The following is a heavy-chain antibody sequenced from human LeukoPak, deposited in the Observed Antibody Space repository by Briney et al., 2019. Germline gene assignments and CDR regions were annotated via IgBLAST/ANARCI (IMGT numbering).Heavy chain of an antibody. J-gene: IGHJ4*02. CDR1: GGSISSYY. CDR3: ASSRSSGWYDY. D-gene: IGHD6-19*01. V-gene: IGHV4-59*01. Sequence: SETLSLTCTVSGGSISSYYWSWIRHPPGRGLEWIGYIYYSGSTNYNPSLQSRVTISVDTSKNQFSLKLSSVTAADTAVYYCASSRSSGWYDYWGQGALVTVSS. CDR2: IYYSGST.